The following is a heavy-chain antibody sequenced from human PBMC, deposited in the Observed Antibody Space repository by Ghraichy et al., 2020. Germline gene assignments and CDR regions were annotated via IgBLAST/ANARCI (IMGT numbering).Heavy chain of an antibody. D-gene: IGHD1-14*01. CDR3: AKGGPLDAFDV. CDR2: ISGSGERT. V-gene: IGHV3-23*01. Sequence: GGSLRLSCADSGFTFSNYAVTWVRQAPGKGLEWVSVISGSGERTYYTDSGKGRFTISREKSKNTVNLQMNSLRAEDTALYYCAKGGPLDAFDVWGPGTMVIVSS. CDR1: GFTFSNYA. J-gene: IGHJ3*01.